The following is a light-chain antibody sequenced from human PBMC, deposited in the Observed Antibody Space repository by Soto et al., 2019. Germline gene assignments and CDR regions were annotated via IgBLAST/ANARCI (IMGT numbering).Light chain of an antibody. CDR2: EAS. Sequence: MVLTQSPATLSLSPGERATLSCRASQSISSYLAWYQQKSGQAPRLLIYEASNRATGIPARFSGSGSGTDFTLTISSLEPDDFAVYYCQQRSNWPPYTFGQGTKLEIK. V-gene: IGKV3-11*01. CDR3: QQRSNWPPYT. CDR1: QSISSY. J-gene: IGKJ2*01.